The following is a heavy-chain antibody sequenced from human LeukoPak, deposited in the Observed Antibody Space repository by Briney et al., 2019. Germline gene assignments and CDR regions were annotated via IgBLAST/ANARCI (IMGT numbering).Heavy chain of an antibody. CDR3: AKNRVSTQYGDFVDY. Sequence: GGSLRLSCAASGFTFDDYAMHWVRQAPGKGLEWVSGISWNSGSIGYADSVKGRFTISRDNAKNSLYLQMNSLRAEDTALCYCAKNRVSTQYGDFVDYWGQGTLVTVSS. CDR2: ISWNSGSI. D-gene: IGHD5/OR15-5a*01. V-gene: IGHV3-9*01. J-gene: IGHJ4*02. CDR1: GFTFDDYA.